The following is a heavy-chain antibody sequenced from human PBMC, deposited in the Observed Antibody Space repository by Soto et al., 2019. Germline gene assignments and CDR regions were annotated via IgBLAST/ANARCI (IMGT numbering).Heavy chain of an antibody. D-gene: IGHD6-13*01. CDR1: GYTFTSYA. CDR2: VSPYNGYT. J-gene: IGHJ5*02. V-gene: IGHV1-18*01. CDR3: ARPRRGENQQPWFDP. Sequence: QVQLLQSGGEVKEPGASVKVSCKTSGYTFTSYAISWVRQAPGQGLEWLGWVSPYNGYTSYAQRFQSRLTKPTDTSTMPAYMDLRSLTSDDTTVYYCARPRRGENQQPWFDPWGQGTLVTVSS.